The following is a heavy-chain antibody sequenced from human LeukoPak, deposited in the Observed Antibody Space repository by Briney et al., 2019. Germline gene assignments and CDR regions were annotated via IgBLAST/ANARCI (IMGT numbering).Heavy chain of an antibody. D-gene: IGHD3-10*01. CDR2: ITSSCRII. V-gene: IGHV3-48*03. J-gene: IGHJ6*02. CDR3: ASTGGYGSGTYDYYYFGMDV. CDR1: GFTFTSYE. Sequence: GGSLTLSCAASGFTFTSYEMNWVRQAPGQALDWVAYITSSCRIIYYADSVKVRFTNSRDNAKNSLYLQMSSLRAEDTAVYYCASTGGYGSGTYDYYYFGMDVWGQGTTVTVSS.